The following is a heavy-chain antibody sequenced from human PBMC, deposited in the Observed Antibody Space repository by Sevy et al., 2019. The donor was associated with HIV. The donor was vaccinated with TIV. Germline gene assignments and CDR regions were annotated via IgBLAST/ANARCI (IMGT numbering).Heavy chain of an antibody. CDR3: AHETFGRFES. CDR1: GFTFSANW. V-gene: IGHV3-7*01. D-gene: IGHD3-16*01. Sequence: GGSLRLSCAASGFTFSANWMNWVRQAPGKGLEWVANIKGDGSDKHNVDFVEGRFTISRDNAKNLLYLQMNSLRVEDTAVYYCAHETFGRFESWGQGTLVTVSS. CDR2: IKGDGSDK. J-gene: IGHJ4*02.